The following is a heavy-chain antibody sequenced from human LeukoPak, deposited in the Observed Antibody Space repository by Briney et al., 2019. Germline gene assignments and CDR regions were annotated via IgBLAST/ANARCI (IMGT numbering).Heavy chain of an antibody. CDR2: ISSRSSTI. Sequence: GGSLRLSCVGSGFIFNDYSMNWVRQAPGKGPEWVSYISSRSSTIYYADSVKGRFTISRDNAKNTLYLQMNSLRAEDTAVYYCARGPSYYDILTGYYHMDYWGQGTLVTVSS. CDR1: GFIFNDYS. V-gene: IGHV3-48*04. CDR3: ARGPSYYDILTGYYHMDY. D-gene: IGHD3-9*01. J-gene: IGHJ4*02.